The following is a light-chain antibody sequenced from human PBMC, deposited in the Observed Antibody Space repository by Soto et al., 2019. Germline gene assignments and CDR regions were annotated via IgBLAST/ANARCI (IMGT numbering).Light chain of an antibody. Sequence: DIQLTQSPPSLSASVGDRVTITCRASRDIHTFLAWYQQKPGKVPKLLVYTASTLQSGVPVRFSGSGSGTDFTLSISSLQPEDVATYYCHKYNAAPFTFGPGTKVDIK. CDR1: RDIHTF. CDR3: HKYNAAPFT. CDR2: TAS. V-gene: IGKV1-27*01. J-gene: IGKJ3*01.